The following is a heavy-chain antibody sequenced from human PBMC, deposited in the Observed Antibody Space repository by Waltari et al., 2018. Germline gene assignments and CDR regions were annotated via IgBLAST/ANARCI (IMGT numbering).Heavy chain of an antibody. D-gene: IGHD3-3*01. CDR3: AKDLFAGSGYPDY. Sequence: EVQLLESGGGLVQPGGSLRLSCAASGFTFSSYAMSWVRQAPGKGREWCSAIVGSGGRTYYADSLKGRFTIARDNSKNPLYLQMNSLRAEDTAVYYCAKDLFAGSGYPDYWGQGTLVTVSS. CDR2: IVGSGGRT. CDR1: GFTFSSYA. J-gene: IGHJ4*02. V-gene: IGHV3-23*01.